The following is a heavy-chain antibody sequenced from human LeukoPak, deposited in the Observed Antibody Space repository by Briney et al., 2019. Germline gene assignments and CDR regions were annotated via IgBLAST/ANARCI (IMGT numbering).Heavy chain of an antibody. CDR3: ARGDDYGDYWGLY. CDR2: ISAYNGNT. D-gene: IGHD4-17*01. Sequence: GASVKVSCKASGYTFTKYGITWVRQAPGQGLEWMGWISAYNGNTNYAQKLQGRVTMTTDTSTSTAYMELRSLISDDAAVYYCARGDDYGDYWGLYWGQRTLVTVSS. V-gene: IGHV1-18*01. CDR1: GYTFTKYG. J-gene: IGHJ4*02.